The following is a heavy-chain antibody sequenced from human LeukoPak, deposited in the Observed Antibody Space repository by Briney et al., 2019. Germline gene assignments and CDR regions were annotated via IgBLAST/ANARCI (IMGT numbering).Heavy chain of an antibody. Sequence: SETLSLTCTVSGGSISSYYWSWIRQPPGKGLEWIGYIYYSGSIKYNPSLKSRVTMSVDTSKNQFSLKLNSVTAADTAVYYCARHYGPWGQGTLVTVSS. CDR2: IYYSGSI. V-gene: IGHV4-59*08. J-gene: IGHJ5*02. CDR3: ARHYGP. D-gene: IGHD3-10*01. CDR1: GGSISSYY.